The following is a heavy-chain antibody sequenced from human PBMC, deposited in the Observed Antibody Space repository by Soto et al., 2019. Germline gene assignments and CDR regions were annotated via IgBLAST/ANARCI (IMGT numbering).Heavy chain of an antibody. CDR1: GFTFSSYA. J-gene: IGHJ3*02. CDR2: ISGSGGST. Sequence: LSLTCAASGFTFSSYAMSWVRQAPGKGLEWVSAISGSGGSTYYADSVKGRFTISRDNSKNTLYLQMNSLRAEDTAVYYCAKDGPIVVVPAANLYDAFDIWGQGTMVTVSS. CDR3: AKDGPIVVVPAANLYDAFDI. D-gene: IGHD2-2*01. V-gene: IGHV3-23*01.